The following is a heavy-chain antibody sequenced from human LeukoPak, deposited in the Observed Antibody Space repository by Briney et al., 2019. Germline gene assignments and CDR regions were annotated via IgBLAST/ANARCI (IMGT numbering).Heavy chain of an antibody. J-gene: IGHJ4*02. D-gene: IGHD2-2*01. Sequence: PPGGSLRLSCAASGFTFSSYGMHWVRQAPGKGLEWVAFIRYDGSNKYYADSVKGRFTISRDNSKNTLYLQMNSLRAEDTAVYYCAKDSAIYKAMYYFDYWGQGTLVTVSS. V-gene: IGHV3-30*02. CDR1: GFTFSSYG. CDR3: AKDSAIYKAMYYFDY. CDR2: IRYDGSNK.